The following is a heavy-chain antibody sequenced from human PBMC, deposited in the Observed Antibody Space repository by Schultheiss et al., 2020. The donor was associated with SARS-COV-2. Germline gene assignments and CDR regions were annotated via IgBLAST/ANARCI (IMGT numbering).Heavy chain of an antibody. Sequence: SGPTLVKPTETLTLTCTVSGFSLSNARMGVSWIRQPPGKALEWLAHIFSNDEKSYSTSLKSRLTIYKDTSKSQVVLTMTNMYPVDTATYYCARTGGGGIFHYCYYGMDVWGQGTTVTVSS. CDR3: ARTGGGGIFHYCYYGMDV. J-gene: IGHJ6*02. CDR1: GFSLSNARMG. V-gene: IGHV2-26*01. D-gene: IGHD3-9*01. CDR2: IFSNDEK.